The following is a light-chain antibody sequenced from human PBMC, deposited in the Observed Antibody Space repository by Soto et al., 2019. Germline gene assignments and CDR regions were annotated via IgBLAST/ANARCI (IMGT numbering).Light chain of an antibody. V-gene: IGLV2-23*01. Sequence: QSALTQPASVSGSPGQSITISCTGTSSDVGSYNLVSWYQQHPGKAPKLMIYEGSKRPSGVSNRFSGSKSGNTASLTISGLQAEDEADYYCCSYAGSRGLVCGGGTKLTVL. CDR1: SSDVGSYNL. CDR2: EGS. J-gene: IGLJ2*01. CDR3: CSYAGSRGLV.